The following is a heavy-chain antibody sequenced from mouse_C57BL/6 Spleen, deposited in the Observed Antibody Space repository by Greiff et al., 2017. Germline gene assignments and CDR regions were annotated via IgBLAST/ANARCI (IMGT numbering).Heavy chain of an antibody. V-gene: IGHV1-50*01. CDR1: GYTFTSYW. Sequence: VQLQQPGAELVKPGASVKLSCKASGYTFTSYWMQWVKQRPGQGLEWIGEIDPSDSYTNYNQKFKGKATLTVDTSSSTASMQLSSLTSEDSAVYYCARSGYYVPLAYWGHGTLVTVS. J-gene: IGHJ3*01. D-gene: IGHD2-3*01. CDR2: IDPSDSYT. CDR3: ARSGYYVPLAY.